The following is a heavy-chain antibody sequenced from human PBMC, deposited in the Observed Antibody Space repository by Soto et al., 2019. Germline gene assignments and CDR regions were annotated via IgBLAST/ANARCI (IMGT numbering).Heavy chain of an antibody. V-gene: IGHV1-69*06. Sequence: SVKVSCKASGGTFSSYAISWVRQAPGQGLEWMGGIIPIFGTANYAQKFQGRVTITADKSTSTAYMELSSLRSEDTAVYYRASREILTGYYSLFYFDYWGQGTLVTVSS. J-gene: IGHJ4*02. CDR2: IIPIFGTA. CDR1: GGTFSSYA. D-gene: IGHD3-9*01. CDR3: ASREILTGYYSLFYFDY.